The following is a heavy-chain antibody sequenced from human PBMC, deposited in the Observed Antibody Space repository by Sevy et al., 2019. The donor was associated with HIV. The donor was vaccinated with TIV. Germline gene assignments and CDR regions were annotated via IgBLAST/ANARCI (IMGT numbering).Heavy chain of an antibody. CDR1: GFTFSSYA. CDR3: AKAYYYDSSGYYFSDY. CDR2: ISGSGGST. V-gene: IGHV3-23*01. D-gene: IGHD3-22*01. Sequence: VGSLRLSCAASGFTFSSYAMSWVRQAPGKGLEWVSAISGSGGSTYYADSVKGRFTISRDNSKNTLYLQMNSLRAEDTAVYYCAKAYYYDSSGYYFSDYWGQGTLVTAPQ. J-gene: IGHJ4*02.